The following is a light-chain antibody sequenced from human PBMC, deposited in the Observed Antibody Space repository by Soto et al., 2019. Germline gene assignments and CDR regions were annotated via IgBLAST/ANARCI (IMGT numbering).Light chain of an antibody. CDR1: QSVTSN. CDR2: DTS. V-gene: IGKV3-15*01. J-gene: IGKJ1*01. CDR3: QHYNSYSEA. Sequence: IGMTHSPAPLSVSPGERATLSWRASQSVTSNLAWYEQRPGQAPSLLIYDTSTRATGIPARISGSGSGTEFTLTISSLQSDDFATYYCQHYNSYSEAFGQGTK.